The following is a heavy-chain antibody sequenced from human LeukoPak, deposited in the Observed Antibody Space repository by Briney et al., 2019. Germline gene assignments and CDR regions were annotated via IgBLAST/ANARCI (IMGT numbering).Heavy chain of an antibody. CDR1: GFTFSDYY. CDR3: ADASRGWLSPFDY. CDR2: ISSSGSTI. J-gene: IGHJ4*02. V-gene: IGHV3-11*04. Sequence: GGSLRLSCAASGFTFSDYYMSWIRQAPGKGLEWVSYISSSGSTIYYADSVKGRFTISRDNAKNSLYLQMNSLRAEDTAVYYCADASRGWLSPFDYWGQGTLVTVSS. D-gene: IGHD6-19*01.